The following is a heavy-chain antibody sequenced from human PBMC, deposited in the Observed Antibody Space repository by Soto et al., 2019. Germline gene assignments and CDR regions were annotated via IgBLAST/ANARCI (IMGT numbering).Heavy chain of an antibody. CDR1: GDTFTTYD. J-gene: IGHJ4*02. Sequence: ASVKVSCKASGDTFTTYDINWVRQATGHGLEWMGWINPNSGNIGYAQRFQGRITMTRDTAIRTAYMEVSSLRSDDTAVYYCARGRASGSYYLLDYWGQGTLVTVSS. D-gene: IGHD3-10*01. V-gene: IGHV1-8*01. CDR3: ARGRASGSYYLLDY. CDR2: INPNSGNI.